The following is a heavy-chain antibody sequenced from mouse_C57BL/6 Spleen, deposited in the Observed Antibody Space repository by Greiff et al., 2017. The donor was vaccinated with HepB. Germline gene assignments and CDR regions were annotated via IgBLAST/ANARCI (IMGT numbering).Heavy chain of an antibody. D-gene: IGHD5-1*01. V-gene: IGHV1-15*01. CDR1: GYTFTDYE. J-gene: IGHJ2*01. CDR3: APPLLSTVDS. Sequence: VQLQQSGAELVRPGASVTLSCKASGYTFTDYEMHWVKQTPVHGLEWIGAIDPETGGTAYNQKFKGKAILTADKSSSTAYMELRSRTSADSAVYYCAPPLLSTVDSWGQGATLSVSS. CDR2: IDPETGGT.